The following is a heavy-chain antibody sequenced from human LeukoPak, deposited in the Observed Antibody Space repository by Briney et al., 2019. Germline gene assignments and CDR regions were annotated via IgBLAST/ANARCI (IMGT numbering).Heavy chain of an antibody. D-gene: IGHD1-26*01. CDR3: ASRVGALEY. V-gene: IGHV3-48*01. CDR1: GFTFSDYS. CDR2: ISSSSSTI. J-gene: IGHJ4*02. Sequence: GGSLRLSCAASGFTFSDYSMNWVRQAPGKGLEWVSYISSSSSTIFYAASEKGRFTTSRDNAKNSLYLQMDSLRAEDTAVYYCASRVGALEYWGQGTLVTVSS.